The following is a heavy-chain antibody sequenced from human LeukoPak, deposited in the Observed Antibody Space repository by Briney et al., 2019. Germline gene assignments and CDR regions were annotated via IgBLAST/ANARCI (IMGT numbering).Heavy chain of an antibody. V-gene: IGHV3-33*01. CDR1: GFTFSSYG. D-gene: IGHD5-18*01. CDR3: VPETAMVDY. J-gene: IGHJ4*02. Sequence: PGGSLRLSCAASGFTFSSYGMHWVRQAPGKGLEWVAVIWYDGSNKYYADSVKGRFTISRDNSKNTLYLQMNSLRAEDTAGYYCVPETAMVDYWGQGTLVTVSS. CDR2: IWYDGSNK.